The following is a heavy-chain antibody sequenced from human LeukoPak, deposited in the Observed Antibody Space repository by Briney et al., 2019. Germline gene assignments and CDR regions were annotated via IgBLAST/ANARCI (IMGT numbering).Heavy chain of an antibody. V-gene: IGHV4-4*07. CDR1: DTLNHYH. CDR3: ARELRNIGEYYFDY. D-gene: IGHD1-14*01. CDR2: VHTTSGNT. J-gene: IGHJ4*02. Sequence: SETLSLTCSVDTLNHYHWNWVRQSAGTGLEWIGRVHTTSGNTFANPSLWGRVTVSIDTTKNEFLLQLTSMTAADTAVYHCARELRNIGEYYFDYWGQGVPVTVSS.